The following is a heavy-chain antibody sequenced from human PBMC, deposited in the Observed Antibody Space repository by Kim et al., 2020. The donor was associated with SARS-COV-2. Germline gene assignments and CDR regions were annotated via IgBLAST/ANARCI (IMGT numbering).Heavy chain of an antibody. Sequence: GGSLRLSCATSGFTFSAYDMNWVRQAPGKGLEWFSFITKSSATIYYADSVEGRFTISRDNAKNSLFLQMNSLRDEDTALYYCVRDRMGGAFDMWCQGTM. CDR2: ITKSSATI. CDR3: VRDRMGGAFDM. CDR1: GFTFSAYD. J-gene: IGHJ3*02. D-gene: IGHD3-16*01. V-gene: IGHV3-48*02.